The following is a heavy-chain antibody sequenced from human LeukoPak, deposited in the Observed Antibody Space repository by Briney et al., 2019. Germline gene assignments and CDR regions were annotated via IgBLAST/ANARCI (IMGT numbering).Heavy chain of an antibody. CDR3: AKDPSGSYYIDWYFDL. V-gene: IGHV3-23*01. CDR2: ISGSGGST. J-gene: IGHJ2*01. D-gene: IGHD1-26*01. CDR1: GFSFSSCA. Sequence: GGSLRLSCAASGFSFSSCAMSWVRQAPGKGLEWVSAISGSGGSTYYADSVKGRFTISRDNSKNTLYLQMNSLRAEDTAVYYCAKDPSGSYYIDWYFDLWGRGTLVTVSS.